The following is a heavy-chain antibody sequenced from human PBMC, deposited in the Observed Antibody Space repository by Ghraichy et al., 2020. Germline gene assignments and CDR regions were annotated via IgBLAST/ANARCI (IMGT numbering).Heavy chain of an antibody. V-gene: IGHV4-4*07. Sequence: SETLSLTCTVSGGSISSYYWSWIRQPAGKGLEWIGRIYTSGSTNYNPSLTSRVTMSVDTSKNQFSLKLSSVTAADTAVYYCARGNMIVAQEYYYYYGMDVWGQGTTVTVSS. CDR3: ARGNMIVAQEYYYYYGMDV. J-gene: IGHJ6*02. CDR2: IYTSGST. CDR1: GGSISSYY. D-gene: IGHD3-22*01.